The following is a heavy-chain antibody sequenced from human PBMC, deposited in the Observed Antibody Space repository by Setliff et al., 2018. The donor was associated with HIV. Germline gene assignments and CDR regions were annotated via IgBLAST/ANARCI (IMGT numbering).Heavy chain of an antibody. CDR2: VNPNSGGT. D-gene: IGHD4-4*01. V-gene: IGHV1-2*02. CDR3: ARERTTLTPHGLGYMDV. Sequence: ASVKVSCKASGYTFTDYYIHWVRQAPGQGLQWMGWVNPNSGGTNSAQEFQGRVTMTRDTSISTAYMELTNLRSEDTAVYYCARERTTLTPHGLGYMDVWGKGTTVTVSS. J-gene: IGHJ6*03. CDR1: GYTFTDYY.